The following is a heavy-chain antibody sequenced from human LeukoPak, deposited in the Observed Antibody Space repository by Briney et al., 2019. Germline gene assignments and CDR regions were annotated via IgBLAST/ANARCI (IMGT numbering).Heavy chain of an antibody. CDR3: ASESSSSWYGNWFDP. V-gene: IGHV4-59*01. D-gene: IGHD6-13*01. J-gene: IGHJ5*02. Sequence: SETLSLTCTVSGGSISSYYWSWIRQPPGKGLEWIGYIYYSGSTNYNPSLKSRVTISVDTSKNQFSLKLSSVTAADTAVYYCASESSSSWYGNWFDPWGQGTLVTVSS. CDR1: GGSISSYY. CDR2: IYYSGST.